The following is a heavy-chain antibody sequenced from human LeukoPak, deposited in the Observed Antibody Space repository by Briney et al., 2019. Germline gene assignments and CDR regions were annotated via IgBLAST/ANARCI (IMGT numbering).Heavy chain of an antibody. J-gene: IGHJ5*02. D-gene: IGHD2-15*01. CDR2: IIPIFGTA. CDR1: GGTFSSYA. V-gene: IGHV1-69*05. Sequence: SVKVSCKASGGTFSSYAISWVRQAPGQGLEWMGRIIPIFGTANYAQKFQGRVTITTDESTSTAYMELSSLRSEDTAVYYCAGHDNPPAASWLDPWGQGTLVTVSS. CDR3: AGHDNPPAASWLDP.